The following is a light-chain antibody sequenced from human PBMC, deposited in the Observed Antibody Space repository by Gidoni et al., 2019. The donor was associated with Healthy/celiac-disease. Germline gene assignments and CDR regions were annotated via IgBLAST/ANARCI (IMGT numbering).Light chain of an antibody. CDR1: QSVSSSY. Sequence: EIVLTQSPGTLSLSPGERATLSCRASQSVSSSYLAWYQQKPGQAPRLLSYGASSRATGIPDRFSGIGSGTDFTLTISRLEPEDFAVYYCQQYGSSPYTFGQGTKLEIK. V-gene: IGKV3-20*01. CDR2: GAS. J-gene: IGKJ2*01. CDR3: QQYGSSPYT.